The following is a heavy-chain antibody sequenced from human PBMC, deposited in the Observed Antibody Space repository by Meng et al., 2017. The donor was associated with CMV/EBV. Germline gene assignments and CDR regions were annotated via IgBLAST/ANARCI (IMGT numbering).Heavy chain of an antibody. V-gene: IGHV1-18*01. CDR3: ARDHYYDSSGYSDY. CDR1: GYTFTSYG. Sequence: ASVTVSCKASGYTFTSYGISWVRQAPGQGLEWMGWISAYNGNTHYAQKLQGRVTMTTDTSTSTAYMELRSLRSDDTAVYYCARDHYYDSSGYSDYWGQGTLVTVSS. CDR2: ISAYNGNT. D-gene: IGHD3-22*01. J-gene: IGHJ4*02.